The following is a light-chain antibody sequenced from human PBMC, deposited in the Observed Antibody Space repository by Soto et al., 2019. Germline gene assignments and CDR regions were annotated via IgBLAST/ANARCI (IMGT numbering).Light chain of an antibody. V-gene: IGLV1-40*01. CDR1: SSNIGAGYV. CDR3: QPYDSSLSGWV. CDR2: GNS. J-gene: IGLJ3*02. Sequence: QSVLTQPPSVSGAPGQRVTISCTGSSSNIGAGYVVHWYQQLPGTAPKLLIYGNSNRPSGVPDRFSGSKSGTSASLAITGLQAQDEADYYCQPYDSSLSGWVFGGGTKLTVL.